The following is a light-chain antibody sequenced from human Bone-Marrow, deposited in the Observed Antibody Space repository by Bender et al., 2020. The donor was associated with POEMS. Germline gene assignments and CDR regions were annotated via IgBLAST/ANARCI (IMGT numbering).Light chain of an antibody. J-gene: IGLJ2*01. CDR2: EVN. CDR1: SSDIGGYDY. V-gene: IGLV2-8*01. CDR3: CSYAGGNHLI. Sequence: QSALTQPPSASGSPGESVTISCTGTSSDIGGYDYVSWYQQHPGEAPKLMIYEVNKRPSGVSARFSGSKSGTTASLTISGLQPEDEAAYYCCSYAGGNHLIFGGGTKLTVL.